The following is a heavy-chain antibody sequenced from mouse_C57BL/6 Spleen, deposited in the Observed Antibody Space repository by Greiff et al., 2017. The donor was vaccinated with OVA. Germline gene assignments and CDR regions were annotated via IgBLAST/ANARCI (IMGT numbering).Heavy chain of an antibody. CDR1: GYTFTGYW. J-gene: IGHJ1*03. CDR3: ARRKTFYYGSSYGYFDV. Sequence: VQLQQSGAELMKPGASVKLSCKATGYTFTGYWIEWVKQRPGHGLEWIGEILPGSGSTNYNEKFKGKATFTADTSSNTAYMQLSSLTTEDSAIYYCARRKTFYYGSSYGYFDVWGTGTTVTVSS. D-gene: IGHD1-1*01. CDR2: ILPGSGST. V-gene: IGHV1-9*01.